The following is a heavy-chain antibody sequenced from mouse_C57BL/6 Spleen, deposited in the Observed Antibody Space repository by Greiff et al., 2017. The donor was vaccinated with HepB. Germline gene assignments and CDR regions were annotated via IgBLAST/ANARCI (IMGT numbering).Heavy chain of an antibody. CDR3: ARNEGLRGGAWFAY. D-gene: IGHD2-4*01. J-gene: IGHJ3*01. Sequence: VMLVESGPGLVQPSQSLSITCTVSGFSLTSYGVHWVRQSPGKGLEWLGVIWSGGSTDYNAAFISRLSISKDNSKSQVFFKMNSLQADDTAIYYCARNEGLRGGAWFAYWGQGTLVTVSA. CDR2: IWSGGST. V-gene: IGHV2-2*01. CDR1: GFSLTSYG.